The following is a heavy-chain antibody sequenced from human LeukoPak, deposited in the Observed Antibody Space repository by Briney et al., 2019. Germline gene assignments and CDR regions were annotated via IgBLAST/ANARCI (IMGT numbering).Heavy chain of an antibody. CDR1: GGSISSYY. J-gene: IGHJ6*02. CDR3: ARAVPDHRRTANLQYDTLTGYYMHYYYGMDV. V-gene: IGHV4-59*08. Sequence: SETLSLTCTVSGGSISSYYWSWIRQPPGKGLEWIGYIYYSGSTNYNPSLKSRVTISVDTSKNQFSLKLSSVTAADTAVYYCARAVPDHRRTANLQYDTLTGYYMHYYYGMDVWGQGTTVTVSS. D-gene: IGHD3-9*01. CDR2: IYYSGST.